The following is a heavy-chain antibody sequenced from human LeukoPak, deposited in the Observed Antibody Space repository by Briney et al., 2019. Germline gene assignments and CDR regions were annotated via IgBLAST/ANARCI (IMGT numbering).Heavy chain of an antibody. CDR3: ARDRMTRGDAFDL. V-gene: IGHV3-21*01. CDR2: ISGYSDYL. CDR1: GFTFSDYN. J-gene: IGHJ3*01. Sequence: GGSLRLSCAPSGFTFSDYNMSWVRQAPREGLEWGSSISGYSDYLYYADSLKGRCTVSRDNAENSLFLQMNSLRSEDTAVYYCARDRMTRGDAFDLGGQGTMVTVSS.